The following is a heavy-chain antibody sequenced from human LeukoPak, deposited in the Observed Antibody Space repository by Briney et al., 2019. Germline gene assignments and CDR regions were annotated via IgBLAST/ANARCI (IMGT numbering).Heavy chain of an antibody. D-gene: IGHD3-16*01. CDR2: IYYSGNT. CDR3: ARPVTSTVLEDAFDI. V-gene: IGHV4-30-4*01. J-gene: IGHJ3*02. Sequence: SETLSLTCTVSGDSISTGNSYWSRIRQPPGKGLEWIGSIYYSGNTYCNPSLKSRVTLSVDTSKNQFSLKLSSVTAADTAVYYCARPVTSTVLEDAFDIWGQGTMVTVSS. CDR1: GDSISTGNSY.